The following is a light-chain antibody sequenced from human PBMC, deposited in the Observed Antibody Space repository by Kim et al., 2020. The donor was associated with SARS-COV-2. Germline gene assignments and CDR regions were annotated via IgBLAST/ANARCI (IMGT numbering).Light chain of an antibody. CDR3: QTWDSITVV. Sequence: VSPGQPASITCSGDKLGDKYACWYQQKPGQSPVLVIYQDTKRPSGIPERFSGSNSGNTATLTISGTQAMDEADYYCQTWDSITVVFGGGTQLTVL. V-gene: IGLV3-1*01. CDR1: KLGDKY. J-gene: IGLJ2*01. CDR2: QDT.